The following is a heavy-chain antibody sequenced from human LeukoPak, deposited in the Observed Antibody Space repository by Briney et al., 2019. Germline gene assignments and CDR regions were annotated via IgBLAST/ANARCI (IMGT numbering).Heavy chain of an antibody. Sequence: SETLSLTCTVSGGSVNNGGYYWSWIRQHPGKGLEWIGHISYSASTYYSPSLKSRVTISVDTSRNQFSLKLSSVTAADTAVYYCARGQANWNDWYFDYWGQGTLVTVSS. V-gene: IGHV4-31*03. CDR2: ISYSAST. CDR3: ARGQANWNDWYFDY. J-gene: IGHJ4*02. D-gene: IGHD1-1*01. CDR1: GGSVNNGGYY.